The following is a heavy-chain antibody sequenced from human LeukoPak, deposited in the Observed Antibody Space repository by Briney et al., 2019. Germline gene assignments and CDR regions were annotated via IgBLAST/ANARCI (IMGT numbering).Heavy chain of an antibody. CDR2: INHSGST. CDR3: ASGDAGY. D-gene: IGHD3-10*01. CDR1: GGSFSGYY. V-gene: IGHV4-34*01. Sequence: PSETLSLTCAVYGGSFSGYYWSWIRQPPGKGLEWIGEINHSGSTNYNPSLKSRVTISVDTSKNQFSLKLSSVTAADTAVYYCASGDAGYWGQGTLVTVSS. J-gene: IGHJ4*02.